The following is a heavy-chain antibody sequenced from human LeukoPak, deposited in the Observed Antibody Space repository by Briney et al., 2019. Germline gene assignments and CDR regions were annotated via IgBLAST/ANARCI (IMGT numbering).Heavy chain of an antibody. Sequence: PGRSLRLSCEAYGFSLNSYWMHWVRQAPGGGPVWVSRISVDGRSTAYADSVKGRFTISRDNAKNTLYLGINSLRADETAVYYCAREGYSTGWYFFDNWGRGTRVTVSS. CDR3: AREGYSTGWYFFDN. J-gene: IGHJ4*02. D-gene: IGHD6-13*01. V-gene: IGHV3-74*03. CDR2: ISVDGRST. CDR1: GFSLNSYW.